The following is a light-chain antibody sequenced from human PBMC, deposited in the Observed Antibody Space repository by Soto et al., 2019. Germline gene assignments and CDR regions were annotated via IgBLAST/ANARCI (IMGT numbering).Light chain of an antibody. Sequence: EIVLTQSPGTLSLSPGERATLSCRASQSVSSSYLAWYQQKPGQAPRLLIYGASSRATGIPDRFSGSGSGKDFTLTISRLEPEDFAGYYCQQYGSSQFTFGPGTKVDIK. V-gene: IGKV3-20*01. J-gene: IGKJ3*01. CDR2: GAS. CDR1: QSVSSSY. CDR3: QQYGSSQFT.